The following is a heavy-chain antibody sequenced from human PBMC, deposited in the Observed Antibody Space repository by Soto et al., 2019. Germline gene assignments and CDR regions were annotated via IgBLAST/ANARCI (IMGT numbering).Heavy chain of an antibody. D-gene: IGHD1-26*01. CDR2: ISGSGSPT. CDR1: GFTFSSYA. Sequence: GGSLTLSCAASGFTFSSYAMSWIRPARGRGMEWGSAISGSGSPTYYADSVKGRFTISRDNSKNSLYLQMNSLRADDTAVYYCARDMSGGTYNYYYGMDVWGQGTTVTVSS. CDR3: ARDMSGGTYNYYYGMDV. J-gene: IGHJ6*02. V-gene: IGHV3-23*01.